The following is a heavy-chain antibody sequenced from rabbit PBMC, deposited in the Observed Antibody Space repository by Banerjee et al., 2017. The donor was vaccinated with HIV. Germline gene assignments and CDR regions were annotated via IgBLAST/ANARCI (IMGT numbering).Heavy chain of an antibody. J-gene: IGHJ4*01. Sequence: QEQLVESGGGPVQPEGSLTLTCTASGFSFSSSYYMCWVRQAPGKGLEWIACIYTGSDNTWYASWAKGRFTISKSTSLNTVTLQMTSLTAADTATYFCARDNGAGSYYRWYFNLWGQGTLVTVS. CDR2: IYTGSDNT. CDR1: GFSFSSSYY. D-gene: IGHD8-1*01. V-gene: IGHV1S43*01. CDR3: ARDNGAGSYYRWYFNL.